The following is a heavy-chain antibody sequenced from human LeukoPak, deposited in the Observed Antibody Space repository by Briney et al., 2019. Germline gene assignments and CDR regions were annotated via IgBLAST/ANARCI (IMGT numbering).Heavy chain of an antibody. J-gene: IGHJ4*02. CDR3: AKDTSIGKYCTNGVCSPFDY. V-gene: IGHV3-23*01. CDR1: GLTFSSYA. Sequence: GGSLRLSCAGSGLTFSSYAMSWVRQAPGQGLEWVSVISDSGDYTSYADSVRGRFTISRDNSRNTLYLQMISLRPEDTAVYYCAKDTSIGKYCTNGVCSPFDYWGQGTLVTVSS. D-gene: IGHD2-8*01. CDR2: ISDSGDYT.